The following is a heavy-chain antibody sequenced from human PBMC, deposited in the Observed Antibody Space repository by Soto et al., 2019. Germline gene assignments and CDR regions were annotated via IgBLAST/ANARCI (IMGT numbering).Heavy chain of an antibody. V-gene: IGHV4-4*02. CDR3: ASPRTYNLLTTNP. CDR1: GGSISSTNW. J-gene: IGHJ5*02. D-gene: IGHD3-9*01. Sequence: QVQLQESGPGLVKPSGTLSLTCAVSGGSISSTNWWTWVRQPPGKGLEWIGEIYHSGSTNYNPSRKSPVTISVDKSKNQFSLKLSSVTAADTAVYYCASPRTYNLLTTNPWGQGTLVTVSS. CDR2: IYHSGST.